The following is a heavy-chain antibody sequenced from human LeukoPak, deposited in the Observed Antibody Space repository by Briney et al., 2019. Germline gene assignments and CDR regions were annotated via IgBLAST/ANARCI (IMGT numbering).Heavy chain of an antibody. D-gene: IGHD5-24*01. CDR2: IYYSGST. V-gene: IGHV4-39*01. CDR1: GGSISSSSYY. CDR3: ARSKTRWLQSNYFDS. Sequence: SETLSLTCTVSGGSISSSSYYWGWIRQPPGKGLEWIGSIYYSGSTYYNPSTKSRVIISVDPSKNQFSLKLNSVPAADTAVYYCARSKTRWLQSNYFDSWGQGTLVTVSS. J-gene: IGHJ4*02.